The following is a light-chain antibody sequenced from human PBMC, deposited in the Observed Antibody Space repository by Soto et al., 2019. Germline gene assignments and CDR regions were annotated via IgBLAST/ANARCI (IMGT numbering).Light chain of an antibody. Sequence: MTQSPSTLSVSPGERATLSCRASQSVSSNLAMYQQKPGQAPRLLIYGASTRATGLPARFSGSGSGTEFTLTISSLQSEDFAVYFCQQYNNCPLTFGQGTRLEIK. V-gene: IGKV3-15*01. CDR3: QQYNNCPLT. CDR1: QSVSSN. J-gene: IGKJ5*01. CDR2: GAS.